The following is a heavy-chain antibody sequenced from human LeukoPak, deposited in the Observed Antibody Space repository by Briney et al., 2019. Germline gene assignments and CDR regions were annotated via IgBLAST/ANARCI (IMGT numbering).Heavy chain of an antibody. D-gene: IGHD3-3*01. CDR1: GFALNNYA. CDR2: IWYDGSNE. J-gene: IGHJ4*02. V-gene: IGHV3-33*01. CDR3: ARDPGLRLDL. Sequence: GGSQRLSCAASGFALNNYAMHWVRQAPGKGLEWVAVIWYDGSNEYYSDSVKGRFAISRDISKNTLYPQMNSLRAEDTAVYFCARDPGLRLDLWGQGTLLTVSS.